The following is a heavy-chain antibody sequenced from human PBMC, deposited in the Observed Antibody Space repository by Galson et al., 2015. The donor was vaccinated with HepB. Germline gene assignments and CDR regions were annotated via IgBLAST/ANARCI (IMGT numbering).Heavy chain of an antibody. V-gene: IGHV5-51*01. CDR1: GYNFTNYW. D-gene: IGHD3-10*01. CDR3: ARQLAVAPATQVRGPYYYYGMDV. Sequence: QSGAEVKKPGESLKISCQGSGYNFTNYWIGWVRQMPGKGLEWMGIICPGDSDTKYSPSFQGQVTISAAKSISTAYLQWSSLKASDTAMYYCARQLAVAPATQVRGPYYYYGMDVWGQGTTVTVSS. CDR2: ICPGDSDT. J-gene: IGHJ6*02.